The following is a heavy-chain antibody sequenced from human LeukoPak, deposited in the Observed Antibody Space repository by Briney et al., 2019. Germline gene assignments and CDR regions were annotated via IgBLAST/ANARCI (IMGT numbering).Heavy chain of an antibody. D-gene: IGHD3-10*01. CDR3: ARPRTMVYFDY. V-gene: IGHV1-46*01. CDR1: GYTFTNYY. Sequence: ASVRVSCKASGYTFTNYYIHWVRQAPGQGLEWMGIINPSGGSTSYAQKFQGRVTMTRDMSTSTVYMELSSLRSEDTAVYYCARPRTMVYFDYWGQGTLVTVSS. J-gene: IGHJ4*02. CDR2: INPSGGST.